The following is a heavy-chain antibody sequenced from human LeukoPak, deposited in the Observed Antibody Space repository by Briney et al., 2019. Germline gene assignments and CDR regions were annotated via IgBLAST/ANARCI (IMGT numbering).Heavy chain of an antibody. CDR2: IKQDGSEK. J-gene: IGHJ3*02. CDR3: ARGGHDPGIPFDI. CDR1: GFAFSSYW. V-gene: IGHV3-7*02. Sequence: GGSLTLSCAASGFAFSSYWMSWVRQAPGKGLEWVADIKQDGSEKYYVDSVKGRFTISRDNAKNSLYLQMNSLRADDTAVYYCARGGHDPGIPFDIWGQGTMVTVSS. D-gene: IGHD1-1*01.